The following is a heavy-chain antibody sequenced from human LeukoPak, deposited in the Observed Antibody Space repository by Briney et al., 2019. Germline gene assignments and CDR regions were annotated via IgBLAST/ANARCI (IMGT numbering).Heavy chain of an antibody. Sequence: GGSLRLSCAASGFTFSDYSMNWVRQAPGKGLEWVSYISSSSSPIYYGDSVKGRFTISRDKAKNSLYLQMNSLQAEDTAVYYCAKKFLSGSTVTTAFDIWGQGTMVTVSS. CDR2: ISSSSSPI. V-gene: IGHV3-48*01. D-gene: IGHD4-17*01. CDR1: GFTFSDYS. J-gene: IGHJ3*02. CDR3: AKKFLSGSTVTTAFDI.